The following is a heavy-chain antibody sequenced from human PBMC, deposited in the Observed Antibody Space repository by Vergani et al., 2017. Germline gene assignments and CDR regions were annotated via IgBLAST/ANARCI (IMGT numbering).Heavy chain of an antibody. V-gene: IGHV1-8*01. Sequence: QVQLVQSGAEVKKPGASVKVSCKASGYTFTSYDINWVRQATGQGLEWMGWMNPNSGNTGYAQKFQGRVTMTRNTSISTAYMELSSLRSEDTAVYYCARVWGDCSSTSCYESGTYYYYGMDVWGQGTTVTVSS. CDR1: GYTFTSYD. CDR3: ARVWGDCSSTSCYESGTYYYYGMDV. J-gene: IGHJ6*02. CDR2: MNPNSGNT. D-gene: IGHD2-2*01.